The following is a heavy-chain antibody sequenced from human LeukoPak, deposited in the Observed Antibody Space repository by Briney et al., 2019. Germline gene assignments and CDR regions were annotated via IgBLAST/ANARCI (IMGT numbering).Heavy chain of an antibody. V-gene: IGHV3-9*01. CDR1: GFTFDDYA. Sequence: GGSLRLSCAASGFTFDDYAMHWVRQAPGKGLEWVSGISWNSGSIGYADSVKGRFTISRDNAKNSLYLQMNSLRAEDTALYYCATMTDHETAYASDYWGQGTLVTVSS. CDR3: ATMTDHETAYASDY. J-gene: IGHJ4*02. CDR2: ISWNSGSI. D-gene: IGHD5-18*01.